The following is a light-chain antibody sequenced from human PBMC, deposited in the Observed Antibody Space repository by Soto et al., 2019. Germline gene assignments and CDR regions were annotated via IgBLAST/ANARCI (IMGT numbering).Light chain of an antibody. CDR2: DAS. CDR1: QDISNY. CDR3: QQYDNLGLT. V-gene: IGKV1-33*01. J-gene: IGKJ4*01. Sequence: IQMDQSPSSLSASVGDRVTITCRASQDISNYLNWYQQKPGKAPKLLIYDASNLETGVPSRFSGSGSGTDFTFTISSLQPEDIATYYCQQYDNLGLTFGGGTKVDI.